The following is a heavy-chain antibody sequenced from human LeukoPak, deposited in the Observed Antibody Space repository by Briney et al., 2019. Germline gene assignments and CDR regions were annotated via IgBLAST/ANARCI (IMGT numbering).Heavy chain of an antibody. Sequence: SETLSLTCTVSGGSISSSSYYWGWIRQPPGKGLEWIGSIYYSGSTYYNPSLKSRVTISVDTSKNQFSLKLSSVTAADTAVYYCARDGHYYESNWGQGTLVTVSS. CDR2: IYYSGST. J-gene: IGHJ4*02. CDR1: GGSISSSSYY. V-gene: IGHV4-39*07. CDR3: ARDGHYYESN. D-gene: IGHD3-22*01.